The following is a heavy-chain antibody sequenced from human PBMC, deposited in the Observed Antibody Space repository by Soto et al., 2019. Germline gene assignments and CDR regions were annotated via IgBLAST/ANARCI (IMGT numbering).Heavy chain of an antibody. CDR2: IWYDGSNK. J-gene: IGHJ4*02. CDR3: AREATEYYCDY. Sequence: QVQLVESGGGVVQPGRSLRLSCVASGFTFSNYGMHWVRQAPGKGLEWVTTIWYDGSNKYYADSVKGRFTISRDNAKDTLYLRMNSLRAEDTAVYYCAREATEYYCDYWGQGTLVTVSS. CDR1: GFTFSNYG. V-gene: IGHV3-33*01.